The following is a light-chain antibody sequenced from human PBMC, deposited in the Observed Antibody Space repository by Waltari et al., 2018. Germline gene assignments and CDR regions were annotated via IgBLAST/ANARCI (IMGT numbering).Light chain of an antibody. CDR1: HRLSSY. CDR3: QQSYSTPWT. J-gene: IGKJ1*01. Sequence: DIPLHNSTSSLCDTVADRVRMACRARHRLSSYLNWYQQKPGKAPKLLIYAASSLQSGVPSRFSGSGSGTDFTLTISSLQPEDFATYYCQQSYSTPWTFGQGTKVEIK. CDR2: AAS. V-gene: IGKV1-39*01.